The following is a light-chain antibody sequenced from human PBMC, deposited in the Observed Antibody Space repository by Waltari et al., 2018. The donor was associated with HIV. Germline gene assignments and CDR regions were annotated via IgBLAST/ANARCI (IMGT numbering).Light chain of an antibody. V-gene: IGLV2-14*03. CDR3: SSYTTTNTVV. CDR1: SCDISTYSF. J-gene: IGLJ2*01. Sequence: QSALTQPASVSGSPGQSITISCTGTSCDISTYSFVPWYQKHPDKAPKLLIYDVDNRPSGVSRRFSGSKSGDTASLTISSIQADDEADYYCSSYTTTNTVVFGGGTKFTVL. CDR2: DVD.